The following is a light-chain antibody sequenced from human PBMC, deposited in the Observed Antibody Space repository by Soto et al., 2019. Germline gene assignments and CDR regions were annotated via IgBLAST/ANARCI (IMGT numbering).Light chain of an antibody. CDR3: QQYGNSPYT. CDR2: GAS. V-gene: IGKV3-20*01. CDR1: QSVSSSY. Sequence: EIVLTQSPGTLSLSPGERVTLSCRASQSVSSSYLAWYQQKPGQAPRLLIYGASSRATGIPDRFSGSGSGTDFTLTINRLEPEDFAVYYCQQYGNSPYTFGQGTKLEIK. J-gene: IGKJ2*01.